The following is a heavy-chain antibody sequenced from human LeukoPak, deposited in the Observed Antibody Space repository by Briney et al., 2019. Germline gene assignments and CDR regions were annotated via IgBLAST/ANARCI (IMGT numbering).Heavy chain of an antibody. CDR2: MNPNSGNT. CDR1: GGTFSSYA. J-gene: IGHJ4*02. V-gene: IGHV1-8*03. CDR3: ARGKSGRGSWLYYFDY. Sequence: GASVKVSCKASGGTFSSYAISWVRQATGQGLEWMGWMNPNSGNTGYAQKFQGRVTITRNTSISTAYMELSSLRSEDTAVYYCARGKSGRGSWLYYFDYWGQGTLVTVSS. D-gene: IGHD6-13*01.